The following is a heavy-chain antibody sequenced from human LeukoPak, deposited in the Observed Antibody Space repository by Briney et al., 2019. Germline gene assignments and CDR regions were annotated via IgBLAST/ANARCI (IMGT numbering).Heavy chain of an antibody. CDR2: IYVSESS. V-gene: IGHV4-4*07. J-gene: IGHJ3*02. CDR3: ARDGGVVVPTAPAVFDI. D-gene: IGHD2-2*01. CDR1: GGSISSYY. Sequence: SETLSLTCSVSGGSISSYYWSWIRQPAGKGLEWIGRIYVSESSKYNPSLKSRVTMSLDTSKNQFSLRLSSVTAADTAVYYCARDGGVVVPTAPAVFDIWGQGTVVTVSS.